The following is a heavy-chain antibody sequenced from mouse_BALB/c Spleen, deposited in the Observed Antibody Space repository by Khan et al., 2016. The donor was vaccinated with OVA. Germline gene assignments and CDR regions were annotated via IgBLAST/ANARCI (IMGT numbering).Heavy chain of an antibody. CDR1: GYSFTGYF. V-gene: IGHV1-20*02. J-gene: IGHJ2*01. D-gene: IGHD1-1*01. Sequence: VQLKQSGPELVKPGASVKISCKASGYSFTGYFMNWVMQSHGKSLEWIGRINPHIGETLYNQKFKGKATLTVDESSSTAHMELRSLASEDSAVYYCARKNGSDFDYWGQGTTLIVSS. CDR3: ARKNGSDFDY. CDR2: INPHIGET.